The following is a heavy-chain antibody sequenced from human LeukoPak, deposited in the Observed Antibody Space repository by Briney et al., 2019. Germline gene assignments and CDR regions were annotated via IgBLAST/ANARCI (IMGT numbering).Heavy chain of an antibody. Sequence: ASVKVSCKASGYTFTSYYMHWVRQAPGQGLEWMGIINPSGGSTSYAQKFQGRVTMTRDMSTSTVYMELSSLRSEDTAVYYCARDGRYDYVWGSYPYNWFDPWGQGTLVTVSS. CDR3: ARDGRYDYVWGSYPYNWFDP. J-gene: IGHJ5*02. V-gene: IGHV1-46*01. CDR1: GYTFTSYY. CDR2: INPSGGST. D-gene: IGHD3-16*02.